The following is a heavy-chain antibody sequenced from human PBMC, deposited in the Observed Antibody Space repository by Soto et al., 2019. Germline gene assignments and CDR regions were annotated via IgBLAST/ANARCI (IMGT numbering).Heavy chain of an antibody. CDR1: GFSLSTSGVA. CDR3: AHRYSSSYDY. J-gene: IGHJ4*02. CDR2: IYWDDNK. D-gene: IGHD6-13*01. V-gene: IGHV2-5*02. Sequence: QITLKESGPTLVKPTQTLTLTCTFSGFSLSTSGVAVGWIRQPPGKALECLALIYWDDNKRYSPSLQSKITLTKDTPKNQVVLTMTTTDPVDTATYCCAHRYSSSYDYWGQGTLVTVSS.